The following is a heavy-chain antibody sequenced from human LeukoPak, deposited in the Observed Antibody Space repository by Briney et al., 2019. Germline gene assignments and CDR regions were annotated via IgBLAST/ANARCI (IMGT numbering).Heavy chain of an antibody. D-gene: IGHD6-6*01. V-gene: IGHV3-9*01. J-gene: IGHJ3*02. CDR2: ISWNSGSI. CDR1: GFTFDDYA. CDR3: AKDKSAGQYSSSEDDAFDI. Sequence: GGSLRLSCAASGFTFDDYAMHWVRQAPGKGLGWVSGISWNSGSIGYADSVKGRFTISRDNAKNSLYLQMNSLRAEDTALYYCAKDKSAGQYSSSEDDAFDIWGQGTMVTVSS.